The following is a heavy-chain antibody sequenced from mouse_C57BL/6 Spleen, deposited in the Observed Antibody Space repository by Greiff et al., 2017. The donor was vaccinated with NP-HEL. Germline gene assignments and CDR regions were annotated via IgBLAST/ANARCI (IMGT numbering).Heavy chain of an antibody. CDR1: GYAFSSSW. CDR3: AREGAYLYYFDY. CDR2: IYPGDGDT. Sequence: QVQLKQSGPELVKPGASVKISCKASGYAFSSSWMNWVKQRPGKGLEWIGRIYPGDGDTNYNGKFKGKATLTADKSSSTAYMQLSSLTSEDSAVYFCAREGAYLYYFDYWGQGTTLTVSS. V-gene: IGHV1-82*01. J-gene: IGHJ2*01. D-gene: IGHD2-10*01.